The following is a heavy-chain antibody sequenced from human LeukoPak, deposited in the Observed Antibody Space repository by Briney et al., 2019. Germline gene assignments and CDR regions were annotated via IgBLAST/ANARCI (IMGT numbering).Heavy chain of an antibody. Sequence: SETLSLTCAVYGGSFSGYYWSWIRQPPGKGLEWIGEINHSGSTDYNPSLKSRVTISVDTSKNQFSLKLSSVTAADTAVYYCARGSIAAADSFDYWGQGTLVTVSS. V-gene: IGHV4-34*01. CDR2: INHSGST. CDR1: GGSFSGYY. J-gene: IGHJ4*02. D-gene: IGHD6-13*01. CDR3: ARGSIAAADSFDY.